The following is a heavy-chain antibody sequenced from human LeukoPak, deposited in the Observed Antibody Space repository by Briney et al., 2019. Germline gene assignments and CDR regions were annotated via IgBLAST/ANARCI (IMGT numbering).Heavy chain of an antibody. D-gene: IGHD1-26*01. CDR2: ISPYNGNT. Sequence: WGSVKVSCKASGYTFISYGISWVRQAPGQGLEWMGWISPYNGNTKYVQKFQGRVTMTTDTSTSTAYMEVRSLRSDDTAVYYCAREESIGSYQFLNEYWGQGTLVTVSS. V-gene: IGHV1-18*01. J-gene: IGHJ4*02. CDR1: GYTFISYG. CDR3: AREESIGSYQFLNEY.